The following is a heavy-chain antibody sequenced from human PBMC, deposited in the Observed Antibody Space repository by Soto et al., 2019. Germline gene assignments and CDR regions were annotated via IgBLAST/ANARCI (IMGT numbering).Heavy chain of an antibody. CDR2: ISPYNGNT. CDR1: GYTFTSYG. V-gene: IGHV1-18*04. J-gene: IGHJ5*02. Sequence: ASVKVSCKASGYTFTSYGISWVRQAPGQGLEWMGWISPYNGNTNYAQKLQDRVTMTTDTSTSTAYMELRSLRSDDTAVYYCARGYYDFWSGYLTPNWFDPWGQGTPVTVSS. CDR3: ARGYYDFWSGYLTPNWFDP. D-gene: IGHD3-3*01.